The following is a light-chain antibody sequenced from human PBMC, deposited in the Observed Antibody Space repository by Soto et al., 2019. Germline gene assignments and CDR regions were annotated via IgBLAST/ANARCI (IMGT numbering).Light chain of an antibody. CDR2: DKD. CDR3: GTWDSSLRAWV. Sequence: QSALTQPASVSGSPGQSITISCTGTSSDVGAYNYVSWFQQHPGKAPTLIIYDKDKRPSGIPERFSGSKSGTSATLAITGLQTGDEADYYCGTWDSSLRAWVFGGGTQLTVL. CDR1: SSDVGAYNY. J-gene: IGLJ3*02. V-gene: IGLV2-14*01.